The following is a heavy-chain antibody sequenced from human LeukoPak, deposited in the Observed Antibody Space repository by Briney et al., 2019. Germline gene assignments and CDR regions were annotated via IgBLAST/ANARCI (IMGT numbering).Heavy chain of an antibody. J-gene: IGHJ4*02. D-gene: IGHD5-12*01. CDR3: ATSIVATIEGFDY. CDR2: IYHSGST. Sequence: SQTLSLTCTVSGGSISSGGYYWSWIRQPPGKGLEWIGYIYHSGSTYYNPSLKSRVTISVDTSKNQFSLKLSSVTAADTAVYYCATSIVATIEGFDYWGQGTLVTVSS. V-gene: IGHV4-30-2*03. CDR1: GGSISSGGYY.